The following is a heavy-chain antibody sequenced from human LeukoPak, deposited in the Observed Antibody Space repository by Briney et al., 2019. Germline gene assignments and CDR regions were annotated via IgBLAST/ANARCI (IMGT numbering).Heavy chain of an antibody. CDR1: GFTFSSYS. Sequence: GSLRLSCAASGFTFSSYSMNWVRQAPGKGLEWVSYISSSSSTIYYADSVKGRFTISRDNAKNLLYLQMNSLRDEDTAVYYCATDHYDFWSGWSNNTDSWGQGTLVTVSS. CDR3: ATDHYDFWSGWSNNTDS. D-gene: IGHD3-3*01. V-gene: IGHV3-48*02. CDR2: ISSSSSTI. J-gene: IGHJ4*02.